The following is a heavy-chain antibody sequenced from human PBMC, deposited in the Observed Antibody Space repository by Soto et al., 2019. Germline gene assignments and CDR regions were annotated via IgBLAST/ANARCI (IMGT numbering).Heavy chain of an antibody. CDR3: ASWELLGAFDI. V-gene: IGHV4-39*01. CDR2: IYYSGST. J-gene: IGHJ3*02. CDR1: GGSISSSSYY. D-gene: IGHD1-26*01. Sequence: QLQLQESGPGLVKPSETLSLTCTVSGGSISSSSYYWGWIRQPPGKGLEWIGSIYYSGSTYYNPSLKSRGTIYMDRSKNQFSLELISVSAADTAVYDCASWELLGAFDIWGQGTMVTVSS.